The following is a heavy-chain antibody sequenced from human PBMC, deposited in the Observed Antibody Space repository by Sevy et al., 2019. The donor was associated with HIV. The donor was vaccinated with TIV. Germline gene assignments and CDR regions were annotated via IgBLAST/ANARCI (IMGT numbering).Heavy chain of an antibody. CDR1: GFTFSNAW. Sequence: GGSLRLSCAASGFTFSNAWMNWVRQAPGKGLEWVGRIKSKTDGGTTDYAAPVKGRFTISRDDSKITLHLQMNRLKTEDTAVYYCTTDGGGYNYGYSFDYWGQGTLVTVSS. CDR2: IKSKTDGGTT. J-gene: IGHJ4*02. D-gene: IGHD5-18*01. CDR3: TTDGGGYNYGYSFDY. V-gene: IGHV3-15*07.